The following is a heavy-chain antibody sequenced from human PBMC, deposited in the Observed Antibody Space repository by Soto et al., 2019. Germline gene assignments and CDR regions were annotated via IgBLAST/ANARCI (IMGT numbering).Heavy chain of an antibody. CDR2: VNHSGST. CDR1: GGSFSGYY. J-gene: IGHJ4*02. Sequence: QVQLQQWGAGLLKPSETVSLTCAVYGGSFSGYYWSWIRQPPGKGLEWIGEVNHSGSTNYNPSLKRRVTISVDTSKNQFCLKLSSVTAADTAVYYCARSPSRSYYDSSRMRPSRNYYFDYWGQGTLVTVSS. CDR3: ARSPSRSYYDSSRMRPSRNYYFDY. D-gene: IGHD3-22*01. V-gene: IGHV4-34*01.